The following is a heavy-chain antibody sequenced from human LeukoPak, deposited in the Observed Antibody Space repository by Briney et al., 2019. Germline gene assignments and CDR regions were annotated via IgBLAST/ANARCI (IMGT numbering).Heavy chain of an antibody. V-gene: IGHV4-61*02. J-gene: IGHJ5*02. CDR2: IYTSGST. CDR1: GDSISSGNYY. CDR3: ATLTGYSSESWFDP. Sequence: SETLSLTCTVSGDSISSGNYYWSWIRQPVGKGLEWIGRIYTSGSTNYNPSLKSRVTISIDTSRNQFSLKLSSVTAADTAVYYCATLTGYSSESWFDPWGQGILVTVSS. D-gene: IGHD3-9*01.